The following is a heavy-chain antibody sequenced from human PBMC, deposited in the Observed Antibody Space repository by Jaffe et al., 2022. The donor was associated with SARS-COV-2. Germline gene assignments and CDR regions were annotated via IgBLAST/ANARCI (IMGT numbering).Heavy chain of an antibody. CDR1: GFTFSSYE. D-gene: IGHD2-2*03. Sequence: EVQLVESGGGLVQPGGSLRLSCAASGFTFSSYEMNWVRQAPGKGLEWVSYISSSGSTIYYADSVKGRFTISRDNAKNSLYLQMNSLRAEDTAVYYCAREIFPGYCSSTSCSESYYYYGMDVWGQGTTVTVSS. J-gene: IGHJ6*02. CDR3: AREIFPGYCSSTSCSESYYYYGMDV. CDR2: ISSSGSTI. V-gene: IGHV3-48*03.